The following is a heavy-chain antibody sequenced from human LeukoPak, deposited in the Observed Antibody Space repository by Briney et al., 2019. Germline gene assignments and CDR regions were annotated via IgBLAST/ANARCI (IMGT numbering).Heavy chain of an antibody. V-gene: IGHV1-3*01. D-gene: IGHD6-13*01. CDR2: INAGNGNT. Sequence: ASVKVSCKASGYTFTSYAMHWVRQAPGQRLEWMGWINAGNGNTKYSQKFQGRVTITRDTSASTAYMELSSLRSEDTAVYYCERDSGGRQLVRRYFDYWGQGTLVTVSS. J-gene: IGHJ4*02. CDR3: ERDSGGRQLVRRYFDY. CDR1: GYTFTSYA.